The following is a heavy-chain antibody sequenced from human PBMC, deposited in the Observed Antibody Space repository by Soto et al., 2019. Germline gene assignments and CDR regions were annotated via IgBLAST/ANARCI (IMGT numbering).Heavy chain of an antibody. CDR1: SSSISSYY. CDR2: IYYSGST. V-gene: IGHV4-59*01. Sequence: SETLYLPCPDSSSSISSYYLNCIQRPTGKGLEWIGYIYYSGSTNYNPSLKSRVTISVDTSKNQFSLKLSSVTAADTAVYYCARDKGDTMVRGVILYYGMDVWGQGTTVT. D-gene: IGHD3-10*01. J-gene: IGHJ6*02. CDR3: ARDKGDTMVRGVILYYGMDV.